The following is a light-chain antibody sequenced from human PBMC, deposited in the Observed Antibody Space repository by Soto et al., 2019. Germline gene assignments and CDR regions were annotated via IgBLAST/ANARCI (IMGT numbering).Light chain of an antibody. CDR3: QQYNSLWT. CDR1: QSISSY. V-gene: IGKV1-5*01. Sequence: DIQMTQSPSSLSASVGDRVTITCRASQSISSYLNWYQQKPGKAPKLLIYDASSLESGVPSTFSGSGSGTEFTLTISSLQPDDFATYYCQQYNSLWTFGQGTKVDI. J-gene: IGKJ1*01. CDR2: DAS.